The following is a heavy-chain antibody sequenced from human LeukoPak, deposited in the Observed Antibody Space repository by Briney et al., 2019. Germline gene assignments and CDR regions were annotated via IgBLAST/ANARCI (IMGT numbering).Heavy chain of an antibody. CDR1: GFTFSSYG. J-gene: IGHJ4*01. V-gene: IGHV3-33*06. Sequence: GRSLRLSCAASGFTFSSYGMHWVRQPPGKGLEWVAVIWYDGSNEYYADSVKGRFTISRDNSKNMLDLQMNSLRAEDTAVYFCAKADSEVAAGPYSFDYWGQGTLVTVSS. CDR3: AKADSEVAAGPYSFDY. D-gene: IGHD6-13*01. CDR2: IWYDGSNE.